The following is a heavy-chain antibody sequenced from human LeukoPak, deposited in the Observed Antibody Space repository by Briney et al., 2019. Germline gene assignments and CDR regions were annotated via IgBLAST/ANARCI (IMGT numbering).Heavy chain of an antibody. V-gene: IGHV3-74*01. CDR3: AKASCGGECYYAMDV. CDR1: GFTFSSSW. Sequence: GGSLRLSCAASGFTFSSSWMHWVRQAPGKGLVWVSRIHPDGSTTTYADSVKGRFTISRDNSKNTLYLQMNSLRVEDTAVYYCAKASCGGECYYAMDVWGQGTTVTVSS. CDR2: IHPDGSTT. J-gene: IGHJ6*02. D-gene: IGHD2-21*01.